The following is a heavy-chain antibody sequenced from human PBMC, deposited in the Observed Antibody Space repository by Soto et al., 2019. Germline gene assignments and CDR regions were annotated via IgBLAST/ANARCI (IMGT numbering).Heavy chain of an antibody. Sequence: PSETLSLTCTVSGGSISTGGYYWNWIRQHPGKGPEWIGYFYYSGSTYYNPSLKSRVTISVNTSKNQFSLKLSSVTAADTAVYYCARSVFPWGQGTLVTAPQ. CDR3: ARSVFP. CDR2: FYYSGST. CDR1: GGSISTGGYY. V-gene: IGHV4-31*03. J-gene: IGHJ5*02.